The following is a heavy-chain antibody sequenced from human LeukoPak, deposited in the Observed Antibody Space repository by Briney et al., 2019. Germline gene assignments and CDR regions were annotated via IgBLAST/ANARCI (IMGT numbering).Heavy chain of an antibody. V-gene: IGHV1-8*01. CDR1: GYTFTSYD. Sequence: VASVKVSCKASGYTFTSYDINWVRQATGQGLEWMGWINPNSDNTGYAQKFQGGVTMTRNTSINTAYMELSSLKSEDTAVYYCARGVSDYYYGMDVWGQGTTVTVSS. CDR3: ARGVSDYYYGMDV. J-gene: IGHJ6*02. CDR2: INPNSDNT.